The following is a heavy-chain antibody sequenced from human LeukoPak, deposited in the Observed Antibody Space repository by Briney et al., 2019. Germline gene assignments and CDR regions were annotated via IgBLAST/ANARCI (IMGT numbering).Heavy chain of an antibody. Sequence: GRSLRLSCAASGFTFSSYAMHWVRQAPGKGLEWVAVISYDGCNKYYADSVKGRFTISRDNSKNTLYLQMNSLRAEDTAVYYCAREAHYWGQGTLVTVSS. CDR2: ISYDGCNK. CDR3: AREAHY. J-gene: IGHJ4*02. CDR1: GFTFSSYA. V-gene: IGHV3-30-3*01.